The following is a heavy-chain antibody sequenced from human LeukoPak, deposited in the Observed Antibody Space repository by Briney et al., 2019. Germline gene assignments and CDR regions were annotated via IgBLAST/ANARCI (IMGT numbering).Heavy chain of an antibody. V-gene: IGHV4-4*07. Sequence: SETLSLTCTVSGGSISSYYWSWIRQPAGKGLEWIGRIYTSGSTNYNPSLKSRVTISVDTSKNQFSLKLSSVTAADTAVYYCARGRLGYCSGGSCYYFDYWGQGTLVTVSS. J-gene: IGHJ4*02. D-gene: IGHD2-15*01. CDR1: GGSISSYY. CDR2: IYTSGST. CDR3: ARGRLGYCSGGSCYYFDY.